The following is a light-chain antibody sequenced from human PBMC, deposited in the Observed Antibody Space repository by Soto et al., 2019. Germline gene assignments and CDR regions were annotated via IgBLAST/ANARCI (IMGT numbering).Light chain of an antibody. V-gene: IGLV2-23*01. CDR3: CSYTGTTTVV. Sequence: QSVLTQPASVSGSPGQSITISCTGTSSDVGFYNLVSWYQQHPGKAPQLIIFEDIRRPSGVSNRFSGSKSGNTASLTISGLQAEDEANYYCCSYTGTTTVVFGGGTKVTVL. CDR1: SSDVGFYNL. CDR2: EDI. J-gene: IGLJ2*01.